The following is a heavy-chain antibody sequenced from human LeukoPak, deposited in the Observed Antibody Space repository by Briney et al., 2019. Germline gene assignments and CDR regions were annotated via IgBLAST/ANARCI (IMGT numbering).Heavy chain of an antibody. Sequence: SETLSLTCTVSGGSISSYYWSWIRQPPGKGLEWIGYIYYSGSTYYNPSLRSRVTISIDTSKNQFSLKLSSVTAADTAVYYCARLMVRGAPDNWFDPWGQGTLVTVSS. D-gene: IGHD3-10*01. CDR3: ARLMVRGAPDNWFDP. CDR2: IYYSGST. CDR1: GGSISSYY. V-gene: IGHV4-59*12. J-gene: IGHJ5*02.